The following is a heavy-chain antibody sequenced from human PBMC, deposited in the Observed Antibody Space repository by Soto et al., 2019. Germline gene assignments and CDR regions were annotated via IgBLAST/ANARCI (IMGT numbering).Heavy chain of an antibody. J-gene: IGHJ6*02. Sequence: ASVKVSCKASGGTFSSYAISWVRQAPGQGLEWMGGIIPILGIANYAQKFQGRVTITADKSTSSAYMELSSLRSEDTAVYYCARGISVSYSYYGMDVWGQGTTVTVSS. V-gene: IGHV1-69*10. CDR3: ARGISVSYSYYGMDV. CDR2: IIPILGIA. D-gene: IGHD3-3*02. CDR1: GGTFSSYA.